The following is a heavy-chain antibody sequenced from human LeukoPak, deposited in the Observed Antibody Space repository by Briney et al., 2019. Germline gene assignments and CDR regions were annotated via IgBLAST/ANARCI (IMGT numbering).Heavy chain of an antibody. CDR2: IRFDGSNK. D-gene: IGHD1-7*01. Sequence: GGSLRLSCAASGFTFSSYGMHWVRQAPGKGLEWVAFIRFDGSNKYYADSVKGRFTISRDNSKNTLYLQMNSLRAEDTAVYYCAKDLGNWNSEYYFDYWGQGTLVTVSS. V-gene: IGHV3-30*02. CDR1: GFTFSSYG. J-gene: IGHJ4*02. CDR3: AKDLGNWNSEYYFDY.